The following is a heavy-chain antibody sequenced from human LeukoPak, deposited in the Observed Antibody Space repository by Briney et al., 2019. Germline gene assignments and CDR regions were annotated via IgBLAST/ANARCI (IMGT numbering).Heavy chain of an antibody. CDR1: GFTLSNAW. CDR3: TYCRDTGRQPNRYDY. CDR2: SKSKGDGGTT. D-gene: IGHD2-8*02. Sequence: GGSLRLSRAASGFTLSNAWMKWVRQAPGKGLEWVGRSKSKGDGGTTDYAPPVKGRFTISRDESKNTLFLQMNSLKIEDTAIYYCTYCRDTGRQPNRYDYWGQGTLVTVSS. J-gene: IGHJ4*02. V-gene: IGHV3-15*05.